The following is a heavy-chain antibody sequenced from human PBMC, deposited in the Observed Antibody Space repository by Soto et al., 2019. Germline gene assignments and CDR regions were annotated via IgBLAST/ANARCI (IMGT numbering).Heavy chain of an antibody. CDR3: AGVGDSSGWYLDY. CDR1: GFTVSTNY. D-gene: IGHD6-19*01. Sequence: PGGSLRLSCAASGFTVSTNYMSWVRQAPGKGLEWVSVIYSGVSTNYADSVKGRFTVSRDNYKNTLYLQMNSLRAEDTAVYYCAGVGDSSGWYLDYWGQGTLVTVSS. CDR2: IYSGVST. V-gene: IGHV3-53*01. J-gene: IGHJ4*02.